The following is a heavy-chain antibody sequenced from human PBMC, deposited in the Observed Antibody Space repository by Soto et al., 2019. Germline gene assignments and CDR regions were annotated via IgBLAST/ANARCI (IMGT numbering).Heavy chain of an antibody. CDR3: ARDDCSGTTCYEFDE. CDR1: GYSFTSYW. CDR2: IYPGDSDT. Sequence: GESLKISCKGSGYSFTSYWIGWVRQMPGKGLEWMGIIYPGDSDTRYSPSFQGQVTISADKSINTAYLQWSSLKASDTAMYYCARDDCSGTTCYEFDEWGQGTQVTVSS. V-gene: IGHV5-51*01. J-gene: IGHJ4*02. D-gene: IGHD2-2*01.